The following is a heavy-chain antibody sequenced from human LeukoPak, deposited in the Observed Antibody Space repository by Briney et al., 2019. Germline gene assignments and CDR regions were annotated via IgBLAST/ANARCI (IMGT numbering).Heavy chain of an antibody. V-gene: IGHV1-18*01. D-gene: IGHD3-9*01. CDR3: ARVLRYFDWSPSWFDP. J-gene: IGHJ5*02. CDR1: GYTFTSYG. CDR2: ISAYYGNT. Sequence: GASVKVSCKASGYTFTSYGISWVRQAPGQGLEWMGWISAYYGNTNYAQKLQGRVTMTTDTSTSTAYMELRSLRSDDTAVYYCARVLRYFDWSPSWFDPWGQGTLVTVSS.